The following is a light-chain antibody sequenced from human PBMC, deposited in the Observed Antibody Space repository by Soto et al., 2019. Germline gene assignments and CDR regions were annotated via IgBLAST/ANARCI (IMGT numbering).Light chain of an antibody. CDR1: QSVSSN. V-gene: IGKV3-15*01. CDR3: QQYNNWPPIP. Sequence: EIVMTQSPATLSVSPGERATLSCRASQSVSSNLAWYQQKPGQAPRLLIYGASTRATGIPARFSGSGSGTEFTLTISSLHSEDFAVYYCQQYNNWPPIPFGQGTRLEIK. J-gene: IGKJ5*01. CDR2: GAS.